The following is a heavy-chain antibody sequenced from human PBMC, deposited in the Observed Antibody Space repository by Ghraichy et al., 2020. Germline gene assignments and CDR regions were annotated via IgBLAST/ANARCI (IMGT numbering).Heavy chain of an antibody. CDR1: GGSISSYY. D-gene: IGHD3-9*01. V-gene: IGHV4-59*08. Sequence: SETPSLTCTVSGGSISSYYWSWIRQPPGKGLEWIGYIYYSGSTNYNPSLKSRVTISVDTSKNQFSLKLSSVTAADTAVYYCARHGYDILTGYYTWWFDPWGQGTLVTVSS. CDR3: ARHGYDILTGYYTWWFDP. CDR2: IYYSGST. J-gene: IGHJ5*02.